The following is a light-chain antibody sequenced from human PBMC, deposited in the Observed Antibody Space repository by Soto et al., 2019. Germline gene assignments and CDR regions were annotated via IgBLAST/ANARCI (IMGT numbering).Light chain of an antibody. Sequence: DIVMTQSPDSLAVSLGERATINCKSSQSVLSSSNNKNYLAWYQQKPGQPPKLLIYWASTRESGVPDRFSGGGSGTDFTLTISSLQAEDVAVYYCQQYYTTPLTFGQGTKVEIK. V-gene: IGKV4-1*01. CDR1: QSVLSSSNNKNY. CDR2: WAS. J-gene: IGKJ1*01. CDR3: QQYYTTPLT.